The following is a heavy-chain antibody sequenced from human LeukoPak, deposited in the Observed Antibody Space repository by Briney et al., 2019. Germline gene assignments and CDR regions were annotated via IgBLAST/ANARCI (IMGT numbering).Heavy chain of an antibody. CDR1: GFTFSSYG. V-gene: IGHV3-33*01. D-gene: IGHD6-13*01. CDR3: ARDARWTPGIAAAGTVY. CDR2: IWYDRSNK. J-gene: IGHJ4*02. Sequence: GGSLRLSCAASGFTFSSYGMHWVRQAPGKGLEWVAVIWYDRSNKYYADSVKGRFTISRDNSKNTLYLQMNSLRAEDTAVYYCARDARWTPGIAAAGTVYWGQGTLVTVSS.